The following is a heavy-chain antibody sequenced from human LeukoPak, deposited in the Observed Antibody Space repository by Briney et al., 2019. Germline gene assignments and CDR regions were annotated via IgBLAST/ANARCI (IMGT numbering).Heavy chain of an antibody. J-gene: IGHJ3*02. CDR1: GGSINFYY. V-gene: IGHV4-4*07. CDR2: IYSTGST. D-gene: IGHD4-17*01. Sequence: SETLSLTCTVSGGSINFYYWSWIRQPAGKGLEWIGRIYSTGSTNYSPSLKSRVTMSVDKSKNQFSLNLSSVTAADTAVYYCARARLRRSDDAFDIWGQGTMVTVSS. CDR3: ARARLRRSDDAFDI.